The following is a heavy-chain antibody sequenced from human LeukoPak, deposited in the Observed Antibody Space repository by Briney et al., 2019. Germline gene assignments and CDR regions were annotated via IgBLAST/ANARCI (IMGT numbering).Heavy chain of an antibody. CDR2: IYTSGST. J-gene: IGHJ4*02. Sequence: ASETLSLTCTVSGGSISSGNYYWSWIRQPAGKGLEWIGRIYTSGSTKYNPSLKSRVTISVDTSKNQITLKLSSVTAADTAVYYCARGDFWSSYYSDNWGQGTLVTVSS. D-gene: IGHD3-3*01. CDR1: GGSISSGNYY. CDR3: ARGDFWSSYYSDN. V-gene: IGHV4-61*02.